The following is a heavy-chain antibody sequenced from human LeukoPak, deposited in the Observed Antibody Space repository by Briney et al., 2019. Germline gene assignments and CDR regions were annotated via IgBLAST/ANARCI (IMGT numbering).Heavy chain of an antibody. CDR3: ARERGIRALYFDN. Sequence: PGRSLRLSCAASGFTFISYTMHWVRQAPGKGLEWVALTSSDGDKYFADSVQGRFTIPRDNSRNTVYLQLGSLRPDDTAVYYCARERGIRALYFDNWGQGTLVTVSS. V-gene: IGHV3-30*04. J-gene: IGHJ4*02. CDR1: GFTFISYT. D-gene: IGHD3-16*01. CDR2: TSSDGDK.